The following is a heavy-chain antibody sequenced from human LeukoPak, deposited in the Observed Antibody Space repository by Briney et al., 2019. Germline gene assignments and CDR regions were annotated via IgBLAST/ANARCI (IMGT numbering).Heavy chain of an antibody. CDR3: AGEHWRDNNRKIYY. D-gene: IGHD1-1*01. Sequence: PSETLSLTCTVSGGSISSYYWSWIRQPPGKGLEWIGYIYYSGSTNYNPSLKSRVTISVDTSKNQFSLKLSSVTAAGPAVYYCAGEHWRDNNRKIYYWGQGNPGTGS. J-gene: IGHJ4*02. CDR2: IYYSGST. CDR1: GGSISSYY. V-gene: IGHV4-59*01.